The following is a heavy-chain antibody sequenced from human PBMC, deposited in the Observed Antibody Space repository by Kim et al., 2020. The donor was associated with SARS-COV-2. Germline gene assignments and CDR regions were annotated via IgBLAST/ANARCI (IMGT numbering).Heavy chain of an antibody. CDR3: AKRTGYHGSGYMDV. Sequence: GGSLRLSCVGSGFTFSSYGMNWVRQAPGKGLEWVSAISNGGSDTFDSDSVKGRFIISRDNSKNTLYLQMNSQGAEDTAVYYCAKRTGYHGSGYMDVWGQGTTVTVSS. CDR2: ISNGGSDT. J-gene: IGHJ6*02. V-gene: IGHV3-23*01. CDR1: GFTFSSYG. D-gene: IGHD3-10*01.